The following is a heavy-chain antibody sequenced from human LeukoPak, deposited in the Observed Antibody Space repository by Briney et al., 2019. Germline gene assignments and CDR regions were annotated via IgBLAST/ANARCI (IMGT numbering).Heavy chain of an antibody. D-gene: IGHD3-10*01. CDR2: ISGSGGST. J-gene: IGHJ4*02. CDR3: AKSPLFGSGSYSTLDY. CDR1: GFTFSSYA. Sequence: GGSLRLSCAASGFTFSSYAMSWVRQAPGKGLEWVSAISGSGGSTYYADSVKGRFTISRDNSKNTLYLQMNSLRAEDTAVYYCAKSPLFGSGSYSTLDYWGQGTLVTVSS. V-gene: IGHV3-23*01.